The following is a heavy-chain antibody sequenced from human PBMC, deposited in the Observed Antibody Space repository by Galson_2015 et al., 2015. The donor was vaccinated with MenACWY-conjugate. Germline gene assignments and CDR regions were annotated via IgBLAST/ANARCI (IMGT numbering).Heavy chain of an antibody. V-gene: IGHV3-7*01. J-gene: IGHJ4*02. CDR2: IGPDGSDK. D-gene: IGHD1-26*01. CDR1: GLTFSSSW. Sequence: SLRLSCAASGLTFSSSWMSWVRQAPGKGLEWVANIGPDGSDKNQVDSMKGRLTISRDNAKNSLYLQMTGLRAEDTAVFYCAKTRGASFYFDSWGQGTLVTVSS. CDR3: AKTRGASFYFDS.